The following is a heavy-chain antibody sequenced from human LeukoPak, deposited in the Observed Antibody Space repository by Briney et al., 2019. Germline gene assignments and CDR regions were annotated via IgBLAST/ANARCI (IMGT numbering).Heavy chain of an antibody. CDR1: GFTFSSYE. CDR2: ISSSGSTI. V-gene: IGHV3-48*03. J-gene: IGHJ5*02. D-gene: IGHD3-10*01. Sequence: PGGSLRLSCAASGFTFSSYEMNWVRQAPGKGLEWVSYISSSGSTIYYADSVKGRFTISRDNAKNSLYLQMNSLRAEDTAVYYCARDSSGSGSPLFDPWGQGTLVTVSS. CDR3: ARDSSGSGSPLFDP.